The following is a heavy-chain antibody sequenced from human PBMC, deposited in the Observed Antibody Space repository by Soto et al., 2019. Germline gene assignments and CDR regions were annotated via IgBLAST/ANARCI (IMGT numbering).Heavy chain of an antibody. J-gene: IGHJ6*02. Sequence: LQLQESGPGLVKPSETLSLTCTVSGGSISSSSYYWGWIRQPPGKGLEWVANIKQDGSEKYYVDSVKGRFTISRDNAKNSLYLQMNSLRAEDTAVYYCARVGYYYGSGSYRASDYGMDVWGQGTTVTVSS. D-gene: IGHD3-10*01. CDR3: ARVGYYYGSGSYRASDYGMDV. CDR2: IKQDGSEK. V-gene: IGHV3-7*04. CDR1: GGSISSSSYY.